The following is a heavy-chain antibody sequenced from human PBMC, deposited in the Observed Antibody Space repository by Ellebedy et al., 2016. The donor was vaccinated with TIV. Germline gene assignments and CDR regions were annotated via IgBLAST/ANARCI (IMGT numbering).Heavy chain of an antibody. D-gene: IGHD1/OR15-1a*01. CDR1: GFFFSDYC. Sequence: GESLKISXSASGFFFSDYCMNWVRQAPGKGLEWVSSISSGSTYIFYADSVKGRFTISRDNPTDSLYLQMNSLRAEDTAVYYCARQARGTTRGAFDIWGQGTRVTVSS. V-gene: IGHV3-21*01. CDR2: ISSGSTYI. J-gene: IGHJ3*02. CDR3: ARQARGTTRGAFDI.